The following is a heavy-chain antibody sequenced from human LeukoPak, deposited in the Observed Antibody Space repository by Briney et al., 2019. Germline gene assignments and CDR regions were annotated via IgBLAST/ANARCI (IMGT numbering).Heavy chain of an antibody. V-gene: IGHV4-59*01. CDR1: GASINYYY. CDR3: ARVGRYCSGGSCYGENWFDP. CDR2: IHSSGNT. Sequence: PSETLSLTCTVSGASINYYYWNWIRQPPGKGLEWIGYIHSSGNTRYNPSLRSRVTMSVETSKNQFSLRLTSVTPADTAVYYCARVGRYCSGGSCYGENWFDPWGQGTLVTVSS. J-gene: IGHJ5*02. D-gene: IGHD2-15*01.